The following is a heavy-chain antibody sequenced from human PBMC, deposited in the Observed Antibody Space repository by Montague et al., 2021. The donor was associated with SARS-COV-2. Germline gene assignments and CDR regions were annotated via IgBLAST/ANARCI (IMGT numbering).Heavy chain of an antibody. D-gene: IGHD6-25*01. V-gene: IGHV4-34*01. CDR1: GGSFSDYH. CDR3: ATGAPGS. J-gene: IGHJ4*02. Sequence: SETLSLTCAVYGGSFSDYHWTWIRQTPDKGLEWIGQIDHNGIATCNPSLRSRVDISIDTSKRQFSLKSNFVTAADTAVYYCATGAPGSWGRGSLVVVSS. CDR2: IDHNGIA.